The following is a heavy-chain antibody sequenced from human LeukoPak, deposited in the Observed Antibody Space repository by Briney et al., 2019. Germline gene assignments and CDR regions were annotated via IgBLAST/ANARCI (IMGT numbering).Heavy chain of an antibody. Sequence: PSETLSLTCTVSGGSISSYYWSWIRQPPGKGLEWIGYIYYSGSTNYNPSLKSRVTISVDTSKNQSSLKLSSVTAADTAVYYCARGRITIFGVVNYFDYWGQGTLVTVSS. CDR1: GGSISSYY. D-gene: IGHD3-3*01. CDR3: ARGRITIFGVVNYFDY. CDR2: IYYSGST. J-gene: IGHJ4*02. V-gene: IGHV4-59*01.